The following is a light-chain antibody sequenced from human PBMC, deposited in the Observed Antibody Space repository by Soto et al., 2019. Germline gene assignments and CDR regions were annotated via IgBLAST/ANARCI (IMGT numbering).Light chain of an antibody. Sequence: DIQMTQSPSTLSASVGDRVTITCRASQSISSWLARYQQKPGKAPKLLIYKASSLESGVPSRFSGSGSGTEFTLTISSLQPDDFATYYCQQYNSYSPTFGGGTKVDIK. CDR2: KAS. J-gene: IGKJ4*01. CDR3: QQYNSYSPT. V-gene: IGKV1-5*03. CDR1: QSISSW.